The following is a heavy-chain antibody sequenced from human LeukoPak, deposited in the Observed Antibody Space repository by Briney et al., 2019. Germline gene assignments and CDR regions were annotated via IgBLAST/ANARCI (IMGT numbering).Heavy chain of an antibody. D-gene: IGHD1-26*01. CDR2: IYPGDSDT. CDR1: GYSFTSCW. CDR3: ASGRYVSIYYGMDV. Sequence: GESLKISCKGSGYSFTSCWIGWVRQMRGKGLEWMGIIYPGDSDTRYGPSFHGQVTISADKSISTAYLQWSSIKASDTAMYYCASGRYVSIYYGMDVWGQGTTVTVSS. J-gene: IGHJ6*02. V-gene: IGHV5-51*01.